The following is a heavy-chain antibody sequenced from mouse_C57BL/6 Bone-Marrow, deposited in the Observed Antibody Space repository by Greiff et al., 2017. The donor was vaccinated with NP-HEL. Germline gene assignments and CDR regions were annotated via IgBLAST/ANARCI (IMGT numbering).Heavy chain of an antibody. Sequence: EVKLVESGPGLVKPSQSLSLTCSVTGYSITSGYYWNWIRQFPGNKLEWMGYISYDGSNNYNPSLKNRISITRDTSKNQFFLKLNSVTTEDTATYYCAKGYGNYEGDYWGQGTTLTVSS. D-gene: IGHD2-10*02. V-gene: IGHV3-6*01. J-gene: IGHJ2*01. CDR2: ISYDGSN. CDR1: GYSITSGYY. CDR3: AKGYGNYEGDY.